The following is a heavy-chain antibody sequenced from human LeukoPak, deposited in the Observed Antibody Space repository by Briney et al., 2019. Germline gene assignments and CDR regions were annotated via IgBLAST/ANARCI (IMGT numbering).Heavy chain of an antibody. CDR1: GFTFRNSA. V-gene: IGHV3-23*01. J-gene: IGHJ6*03. D-gene: IGHD3-22*01. CDR2: ISGSVGKT. CDR3: ARSITMIVVDPLFYMDV. Sequence: SGGSLRLSCAASGFTFRNSAMSWVRQAPGKGLEWVSAISGSVGKTHYADSVKGRFTISRDNSKNTLYLQMNSLRAEDTAVYYCARSITMIVVDPLFYMDVWGKGTTVTVSS.